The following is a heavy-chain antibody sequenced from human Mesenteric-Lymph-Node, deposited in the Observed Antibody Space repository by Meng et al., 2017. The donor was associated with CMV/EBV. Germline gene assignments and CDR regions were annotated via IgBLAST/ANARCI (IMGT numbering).Heavy chain of an antibody. J-gene: IGHJ4*02. CDR3: ARGAGWEPRGDY. Sequence: GGSLRLSCSASGFTFSSHCMNWVRQAPGKGLEWVSYISSSSSTTYYADSVKGRFTISRDTAKNSLYLQMNSLRVEDTAVYYCARGAGWEPRGDYWGQGTLVTVSS. CDR1: GFTFSSHC. CDR2: ISSSSSTT. V-gene: IGHV3-48*04. D-gene: IGHD1-26*01.